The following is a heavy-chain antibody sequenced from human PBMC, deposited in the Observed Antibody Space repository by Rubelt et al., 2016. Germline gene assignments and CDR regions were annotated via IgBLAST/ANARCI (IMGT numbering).Heavy chain of an antibody. Sequence: QLQMQESGPGLVKPSETLSLTCTVSGGSISRSNYYWAWIRQPPGKGLAWIGTVYYTGTTSTNPSPNSRVTMSIDTSKTQFSLNLNSVTAADTAVYYCAVLPDFDYWGQGTLVTVSS. D-gene: IGHD4/OR15-4a*01. CDR3: AVLPDFDY. CDR1: GGSISRSNYY. CDR2: VYYTGTT. J-gene: IGHJ4*02. V-gene: IGHV4-39*01.